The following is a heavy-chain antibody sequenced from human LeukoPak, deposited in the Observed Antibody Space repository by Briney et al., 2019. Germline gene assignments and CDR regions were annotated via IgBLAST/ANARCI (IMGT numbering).Heavy chain of an antibody. CDR2: IYYSGST. J-gene: IGHJ4*02. D-gene: IGHD3-22*01. Sequence: SETLSLTCTVFGGSISSGDCYWSWIRQPPGKGLEWIGYIYYSGSTYYNPSLKSRVTISVDTSKNQFSLKLSSVTAADTAVYYCARDTNYYDSSGLDYWGQGTLVTVSS. CDR3: ARDTNYYDSSGLDY. CDR1: GGSISSGDCY. V-gene: IGHV4-30-4*01.